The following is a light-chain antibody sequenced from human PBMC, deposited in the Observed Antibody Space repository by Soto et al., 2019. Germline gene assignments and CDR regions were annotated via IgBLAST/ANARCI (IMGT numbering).Light chain of an antibody. CDR2: DVN. Sequence: LTQPRSVSGSPGQSVTISCTGSSSDVGAYNYVSWYQHNTGKAPKLLIYDVNKRPSGVPDRFSGSKFGNTASLTISGLQAGDEATFYCCSYAGSYDYVFGTGTKVTVL. CDR1: SSDVGAYNY. CDR3: CSYAGSYDYV. J-gene: IGLJ1*01. V-gene: IGLV2-11*01.